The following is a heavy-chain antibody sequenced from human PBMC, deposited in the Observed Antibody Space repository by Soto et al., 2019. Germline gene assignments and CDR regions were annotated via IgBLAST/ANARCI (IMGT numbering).Heavy chain of an antibody. CDR2: IKQDGSEK. CDR1: GFTFSSYW. V-gene: IGHV3-7*03. CDR3: ARALYPGGDCFDY. Sequence: GESLKISCAASGFTFSSYWMSWVRQAPGKGLEWVANIKQDGSEKYYVDSVKGRFTISRDNAKNSLYLQMNSLRAEDTAVYYCARALYPGGDCFDYWGQGTLVTVSS. J-gene: IGHJ4*02. D-gene: IGHD2-21*01.